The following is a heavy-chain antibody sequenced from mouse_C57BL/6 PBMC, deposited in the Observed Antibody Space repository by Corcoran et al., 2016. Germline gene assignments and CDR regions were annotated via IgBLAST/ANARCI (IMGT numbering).Heavy chain of an antibody. CDR3: ASSYLAWFAY. D-gene: IGHD2-12*01. V-gene: IGHV14-2*01. CDR1: GFNIKDYY. J-gene: IGHJ3*01. Sequence: EVHLQQSGAELVKPGAAVKLSCTATGFNIKDYYMHWVKQRTEQGMEWIGRMDPEDGETKYAPKFQGKATITAYTSSNTAYLQLSSLTSEDTAVYYCASSYLAWFAYWGQGTLVTVSA. CDR2: MDPEDGET.